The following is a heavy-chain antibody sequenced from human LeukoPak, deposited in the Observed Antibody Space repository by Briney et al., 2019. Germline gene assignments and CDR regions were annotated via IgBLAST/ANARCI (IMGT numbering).Heavy chain of an antibody. V-gene: IGHV1-2*06. CDR1: GYTFTGYY. CDR2: INPNSGGT. D-gene: IGHD6-19*01. CDR3: ASSLCGWYCFDY. J-gene: IGHJ4*02. Sequence: GASVKVSCKTSGYTFTGYYMHWVRQAPGQGLEWMGRINPNSGGTNYAQNFQGRVTMTRDTSISTAYMELSRLRSDDTAVYYCASSLCGWYCFDYWGQGTLVTVSS.